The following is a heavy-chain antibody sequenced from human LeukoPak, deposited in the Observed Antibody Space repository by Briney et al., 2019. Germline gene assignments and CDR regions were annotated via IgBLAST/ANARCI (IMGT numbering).Heavy chain of an antibody. D-gene: IGHD1-26*01. J-gene: IGHJ4*02. CDR3: ARASGMVPYCFDY. V-gene: IGHV3-7*01. Sequence: GGSLRLSCAASGFTFSSYWMSWVRQAPGKGLEWVANIKQDGSEKYYVDSVKGRFTISRDNAKNSLYLQMNSLRAEDTAVYYCARASGMVPYCFDYWGQGTLVTVSS. CDR2: IKQDGSEK. CDR1: GFTFSSYW.